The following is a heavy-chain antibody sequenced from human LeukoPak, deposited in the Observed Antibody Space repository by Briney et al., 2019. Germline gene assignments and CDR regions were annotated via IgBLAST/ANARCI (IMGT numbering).Heavy chain of an antibody. D-gene: IGHD2-2*01. Sequence: SVKVSCKASGGTFSSYALSWVRQAPGQGLEWMGGIIPIFGTAHYPQKFQGRFTITPDKSTTTGYMELSSLRSEDTAVYYCAFRTSVRYNWFDPWGQGTLVTVSA. J-gene: IGHJ5*02. V-gene: IGHV1-69*06. CDR2: IIPIFGTA. CDR3: AFRTSVRYNWFDP. CDR1: GGTFSSYA.